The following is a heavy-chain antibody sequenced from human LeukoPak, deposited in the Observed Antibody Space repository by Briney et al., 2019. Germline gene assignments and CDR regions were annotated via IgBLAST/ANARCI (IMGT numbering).Heavy chain of an antibody. D-gene: IGHD3-10*01. CDR1: GFTFSDYY. J-gene: IGHJ4*02. V-gene: IGHV3-11*04. CDR3: ARDNIAGSGSSD. Sequence: GSLRLSCAASGFTFSDYYMSWIRQAPGKGLEWVSYISSSGSTIYYADSVKGRFTISRDNSKDTLYLQMNSLRVEDTAVYYCARDNIAGSGSSDWGQGTLVTVSS. CDR2: ISSSGSTI.